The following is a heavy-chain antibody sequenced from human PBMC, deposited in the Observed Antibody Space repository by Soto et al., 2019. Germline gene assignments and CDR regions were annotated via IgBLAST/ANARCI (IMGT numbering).Heavy chain of an antibody. J-gene: IGHJ6*02. V-gene: IGHV3-33*01. CDR2: ILNDGSNR. CDR1: EFTFSNYG. CDR3: ARDDEYSGNGMDV. D-gene: IGHD3-10*01. Sequence: QVQLVESGGGVVQPGRSLRLSCAASEFTFSNYGMHWVRQAPGKGLEWVAVILNDGSNRYHADSVKGRFTISRDNSKNTLYLQMNSLRAEDTAVYYCARDDEYSGNGMDVWGQGTRVTVS.